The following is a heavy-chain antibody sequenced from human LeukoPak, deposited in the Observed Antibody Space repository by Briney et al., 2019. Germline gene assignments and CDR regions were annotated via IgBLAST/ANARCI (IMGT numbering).Heavy chain of an antibody. CDR2: IGSSGTTR. J-gene: IGHJ6*04. CDR1: GFTFNDYY. V-gene: IGHV3-11*04. Sequence: GGSLRLSCAASGFTFNDYYMSWIRQAPGGGLEWVSYIGSSGTTRYYADSVKGRFTISRDNAKNSLYLQMNSLRAEDTAVYYCAELGITMIGGVWGKGTTVTISS. CDR3: AELGITMIGGV. D-gene: IGHD3-10*02.